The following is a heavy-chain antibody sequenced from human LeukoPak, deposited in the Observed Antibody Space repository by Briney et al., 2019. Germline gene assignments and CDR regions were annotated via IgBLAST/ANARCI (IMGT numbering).Heavy chain of an antibody. CDR3: ARTIFAHDYMDV. D-gene: IGHD3-3*01. Sequence: PGGSLRLSCAASGFTFSSYAMSWVRQAPGKGLEWVSAISGSGGSTYYADSVKGRFTISRDNSKNTLYLQMNSLRAEDTAVYYCARTIFAHDYMDVWGKGTTVTVSS. J-gene: IGHJ6*03. V-gene: IGHV3-23*01. CDR1: GFTFSSYA. CDR2: ISGSGGST.